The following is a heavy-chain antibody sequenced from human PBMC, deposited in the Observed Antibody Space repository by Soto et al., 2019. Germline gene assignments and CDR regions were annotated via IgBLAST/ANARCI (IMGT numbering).Heavy chain of an antibody. D-gene: IGHD2-15*01. J-gene: IGHJ6*03. CDR3: AQEDRGYCSGGSCYRHYYYYYMDV. Sequence: QVQLVQSGAEVKKPGASVKVSCKASGYTFTGYYMHWVRQAPGQGLEWMGWINPNSGGTNYAQKLQGRVTMTRDTSTSTAYMELSRLRSDAAAVYYCAQEDRGYCSGGSCYRHYYYYYMDVWGKGTTVTVSS. CDR1: GYTFTGYY. CDR2: INPNSGGT. V-gene: IGHV1-2*02.